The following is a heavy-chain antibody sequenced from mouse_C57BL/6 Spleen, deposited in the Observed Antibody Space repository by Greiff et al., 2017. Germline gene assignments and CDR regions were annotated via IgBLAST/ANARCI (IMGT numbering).Heavy chain of an antibody. D-gene: IGHD2-2*01. J-gene: IGHJ3*01. V-gene: IGHV1-76*01. CDR2: IYPGSGNT. CDR1: GYTFTDYY. Sequence: QVQLQQSGAELVRPGASVKLSCKASGYTFTDYYITWVKQRPGQGLEWIARIYPGSGNTYYNEKFKGKATLTAEKSSSTAYMQLSSLTSEDSAVYFCAREWLHTRFAYWGQGTLVTVSA. CDR3: AREWLHTRFAY.